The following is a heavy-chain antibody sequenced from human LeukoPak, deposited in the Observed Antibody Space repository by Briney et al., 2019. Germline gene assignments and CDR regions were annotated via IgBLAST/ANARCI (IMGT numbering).Heavy chain of an antibody. Sequence: SGGSLRPSCAASGFTFDSYWMHWVRQAPGKGLVWVSRINTVGSSITYADSVKGRFTISRDDAKNTLYLQMNSLRAEDTAVYYCARTYSGSYYFNYWGQGTLVTVSS. V-gene: IGHV3-74*01. CDR1: GFTFDSYW. CDR2: INTVGSSI. D-gene: IGHD1-26*01. J-gene: IGHJ4*02. CDR3: ARTYSGSYYFNY.